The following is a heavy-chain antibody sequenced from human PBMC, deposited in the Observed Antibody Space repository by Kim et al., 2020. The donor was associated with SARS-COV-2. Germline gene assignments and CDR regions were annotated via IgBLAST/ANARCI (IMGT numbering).Heavy chain of an antibody. V-gene: IGHV1-3*01. J-gene: IGHJ5*02. CDR3: AREGSGSYNWLDP. CDR1: GYTFDTYA. Sequence: ASVKVSCKASGYTFDTYALYWVRQAPGQRFEWMGWINGGNGNTRYSHNFQGRVTIKRDTSATTAYMELSSLTSKDTDVYYCAREGSGSYNWLDPWGQGTL. D-gene: IGHD3-10*01. CDR2: INGGNGNT.